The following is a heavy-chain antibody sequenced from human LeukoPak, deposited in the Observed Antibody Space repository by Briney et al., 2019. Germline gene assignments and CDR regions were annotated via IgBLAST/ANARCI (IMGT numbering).Heavy chain of an antibody. V-gene: IGHV4-59*01. D-gene: IGHD3-10*01. Sequence: ETLSLTCPGSCWSIKGYYLNLIPQAPRKGLEVIGYIYYSGNTNSNPSLKSRVTISVDTSKNQFSLKLSSVTAADTAVYYCATDNSYGSGSYYTWGQGTLVTVSS. CDR3: ATDNSYGSGSYYT. CDR1: CWSIKGYY. CDR2: IYYSGNT. J-gene: IGHJ4*02.